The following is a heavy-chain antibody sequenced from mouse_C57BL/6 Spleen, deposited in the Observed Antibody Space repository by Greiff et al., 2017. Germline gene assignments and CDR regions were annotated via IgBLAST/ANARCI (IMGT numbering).Heavy chain of an antibody. Sequence: EVKLVESEGGLVQPGSSMKLSCTASGFTFSDYYMAWVRQVPEKGLEWVANINYDGSSTYYLDSLKSRFIISRDNAKNILYLQMSSLKSEDTATYYCAREGTAQATFAMDYWGQGTSGTVSS. CDR2: INYDGSST. D-gene: IGHD3-2*02. J-gene: IGHJ4*01. V-gene: IGHV5-16*01. CDR3: AREGTAQATFAMDY. CDR1: GFTFSDYY.